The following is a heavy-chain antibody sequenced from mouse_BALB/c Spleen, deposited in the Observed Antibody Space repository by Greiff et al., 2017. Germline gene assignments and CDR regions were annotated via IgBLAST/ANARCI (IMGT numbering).Heavy chain of an antibody. CDR1: GFTFSSYG. CDR2: INSNGGST. V-gene: IGHV5-6-3*01. D-gene: IGHD2-14*01. Sequence: EVNVVESGGGLVQPGGSLKLSCAASGFTFSSYGMSWVRQTPDKRLELVATINSNGGSTYYPDSVKGRFTISRDNAKNTLYLQMSSLKSEDTAMYYCARDYNYRYDKYAMDYWGQGTSVTVSS. J-gene: IGHJ4*01. CDR3: ARDYNYRYDKYAMDY.